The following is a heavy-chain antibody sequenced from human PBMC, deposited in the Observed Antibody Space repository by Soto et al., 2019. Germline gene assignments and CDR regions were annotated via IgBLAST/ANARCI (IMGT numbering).Heavy chain of an antibody. CDR2: ISGSVGTT. CDR1: GFTFSSYA. CDR3: AKDHLFSGWTSGGYFDY. V-gene: IGHV3-23*01. Sequence: EVQLLESGGGLVQPGGSLRLSCEASGFTFSSYAMSWFRQAPGKGLEWVSVISGSVGTTYYADSVKGRFTISRDNSKNTLYLQMNNLRAEDTAVYYCAKDHLFSGWTSGGYFDYWGQGALVTVSS. J-gene: IGHJ4*02. D-gene: IGHD6-19*01.